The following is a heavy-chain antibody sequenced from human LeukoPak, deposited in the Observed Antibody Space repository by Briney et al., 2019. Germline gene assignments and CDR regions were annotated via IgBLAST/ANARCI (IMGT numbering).Heavy chain of an antibody. D-gene: IGHD6-19*01. CDR3: ARDTGTSSSGWYSGFDFDY. CDR1: GYIFTSYF. CDR2: INPSGGST. J-gene: IGHJ4*02. Sequence: ASVKVSCKASGYIFTSYFMHWVRQAPGQGLEWMGLINPSGGSTRYAQKFQGRVTMTRDTSISTAYMELSRLRSDDTAVYYCARDTGTSSSGWYSGFDFDYWGQGTLVTVSS. V-gene: IGHV1-46*01.